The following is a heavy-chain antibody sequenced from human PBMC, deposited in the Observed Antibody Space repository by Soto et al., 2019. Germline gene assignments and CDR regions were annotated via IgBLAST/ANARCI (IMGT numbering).Heavy chain of an antibody. CDR2: MNPNSGNT. CDR3: ARWEYGYIAPFDN. V-gene: IGHV1-8*01. J-gene: IGHJ4*02. D-gene: IGHD1-26*01. Sequence: QVQLVQSGAEVKKSGASVKVSCKASGYTFTSHDINWVRQATGQGLEWMGWMNPNSGNTGYAQKFQGRVTMTRNTSIITAYLELSSLRSEDTAVYYCARWEYGYIAPFDNWGPGTLVTVSS. CDR1: GYTFTSHD.